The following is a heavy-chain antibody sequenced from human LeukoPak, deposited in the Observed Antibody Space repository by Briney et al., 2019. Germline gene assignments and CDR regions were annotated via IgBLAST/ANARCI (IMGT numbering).Heavy chain of an antibody. CDR1: GFTFSNAW. Sequence: PGGSLRLSCAASGFTFSNAWMSWVRQAPGKGLEWVGRIKSKTDGGTTDYAAPVKGRFPISRDDSKNTLYLQMNSLKTEDTAVYYCTTTSIAVAGPFDYWGQGTLVTVSS. V-gene: IGHV3-15*01. CDR2: IKSKTDGGTT. J-gene: IGHJ4*02. CDR3: TTTSIAVAGPFDY. D-gene: IGHD6-19*01.